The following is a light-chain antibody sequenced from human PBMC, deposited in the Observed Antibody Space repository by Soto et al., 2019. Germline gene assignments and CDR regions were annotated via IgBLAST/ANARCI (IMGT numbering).Light chain of an antibody. V-gene: IGKV1-27*01. J-gene: IGKJ1*01. CDR3: QKYNSAPWT. CDR1: QGTSNY. CDR2: VAS. Sequence: DFQMTQSPSSLSASVGDRVTITCRASQGTSNYLAWYQQQPGKVPKLLIYVASTLQSGVTSRFSGSGSGTDFTLTISSLQPEDVATYYCQKYNSAPWTFGQGTKVEIK.